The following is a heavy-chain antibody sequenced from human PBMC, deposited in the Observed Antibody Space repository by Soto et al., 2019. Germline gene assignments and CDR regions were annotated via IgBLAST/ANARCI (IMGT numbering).Heavy chain of an antibody. D-gene: IGHD6-13*01. CDR1: GGTFSSYA. J-gene: IGHJ6*02. CDR2: ISAYNGNT. V-gene: IGHV1-18*01. CDR3: ARDQGSSWYIYYYYGMDV. Sequence: ASVKVSCKASGGTFSSYAISWVRQAPGQGLEWMGWISAYNGNTNYAQKLQGRVTMTTDTSTSTAYMELRSLRSDDTAVYYCARDQGSSWYIYYYYGMDVWGQGTTVTVSS.